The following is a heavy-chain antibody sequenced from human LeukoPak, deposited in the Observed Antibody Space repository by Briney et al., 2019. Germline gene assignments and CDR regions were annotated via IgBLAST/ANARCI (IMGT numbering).Heavy chain of an antibody. CDR3: ARGDDFSGDH. CDR2: IHPEGNEK. V-gene: IGHV3-7*04. Sequence: GGSLRLSCAVSGFTFSNFWMSWVRQAPGRGLEWVANIHPEGNEKYHVESVKGRFTISRDNAKYSLFLQMNGLRVEDTAVYYCARGDDFSGDHWGQGTLVTVSS. CDR1: GFTFSNFW. J-gene: IGHJ4*02. D-gene: IGHD1-1*01.